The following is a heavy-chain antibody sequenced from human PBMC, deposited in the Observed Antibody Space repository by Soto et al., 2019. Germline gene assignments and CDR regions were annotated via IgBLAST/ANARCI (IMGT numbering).Heavy chain of an antibody. V-gene: IGHV4-59*12. CDR2: IYYSGST. D-gene: IGHD4-17*01. CDR3: ARETYGDYVGYFDP. J-gene: IGHJ5*02. Sequence: SETLSLTCTVSGGSISNYYWSWIRQSPGKGLEWIGYIYYSGSTNYNPSLKSRVTISLDRSKNQFSLKLSSVTAADTAVYYCARETYGDYVGYFDPWGQGIQVTVSS. CDR1: GGSISNYY.